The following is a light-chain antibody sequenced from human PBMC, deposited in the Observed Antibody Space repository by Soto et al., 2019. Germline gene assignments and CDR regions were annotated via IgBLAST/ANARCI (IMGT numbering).Light chain of an antibody. CDR2: AAS. CDR1: QGISTN. V-gene: IGKV1-12*01. CDR3: LQANRVPLS. Sequence: DIQMTQSPSSVSASVGDRVTITCQASQGISTNLAWYQQKPGKAPKLLIYAASSLQSGVPPRFSGSGSGTDFTLTISSLQPEDFAIYYCLQANRVPLSFGQGTRLEIK. J-gene: IGKJ5*01.